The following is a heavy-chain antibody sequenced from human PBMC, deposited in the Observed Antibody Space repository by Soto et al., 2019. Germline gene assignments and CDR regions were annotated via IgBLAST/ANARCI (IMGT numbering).Heavy chain of an antibody. J-gene: IGHJ4*02. Sequence: SSETLSLTCAVYGGSFSGYYWSWIRQPPGKGLEWIGEINHSGSTNYNPSLKSRVTISVDTSKNQFSLKLSSVTAADTAVYYCARGRYYYGSGSYGYRGQGTLVTVSS. CDR3: ARGRYYYGSGSYGY. CDR1: GGSFSGYY. CDR2: INHSGST. D-gene: IGHD3-10*01. V-gene: IGHV4-34*01.